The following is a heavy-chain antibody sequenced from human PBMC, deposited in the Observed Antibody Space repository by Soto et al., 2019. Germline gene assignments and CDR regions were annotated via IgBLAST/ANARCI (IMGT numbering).Heavy chain of an antibody. CDR2: ISYDGSNK. V-gene: IGHV3-30-3*01. J-gene: IGHJ4*02. CDR1: GFTFSSYA. Sequence: GGSLRLSCAASGFTFSSYAMHWVRQAPGKGLEWVAVISYDGSNKYYADSVKGRFTISRDNSKNTLYLQMNSLRAEDTAVYYCARWKWTLAYYYDSSGFTGGFDYWGQGTLVTVSS. CDR3: ARWKWTLAYYYDSSGFTGGFDY. D-gene: IGHD3-22*01.